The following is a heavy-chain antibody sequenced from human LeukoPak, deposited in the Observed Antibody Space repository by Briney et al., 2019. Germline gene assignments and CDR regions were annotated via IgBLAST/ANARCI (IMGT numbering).Heavy chain of an antibody. D-gene: IGHD2-15*01. Sequence: SVKVSCKASGGTFSSYAISWVRQAPGQGLEWMGGIIPIFGTANYAQKFQGRATITADESTSTAYMELSSLRSEDTAVYYCARDQGKIELDLRYCSGGSCYSPTHFDYWGQGTLVTVSS. CDR1: GGTFSSYA. V-gene: IGHV1-69*13. CDR3: ARDQGKIELDLRYCSGGSCYSPTHFDY. J-gene: IGHJ4*02. CDR2: IIPIFGTA.